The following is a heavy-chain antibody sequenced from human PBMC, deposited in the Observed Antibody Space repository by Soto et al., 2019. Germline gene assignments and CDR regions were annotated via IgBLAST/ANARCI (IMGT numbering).Heavy chain of an antibody. CDR1: GGTFSSYS. Sequence: QVQPVQSGAEVKKPGSSVKVSCKASGGTFSSYSINWVRQAPGQGLELMGEIIPIFGTANYAQKIQGRVTITADESTSTASLELSSLRSEATAVYYCARDGGRHSGGIDYWGQGTLVTVSS. J-gene: IGHJ4*02. CDR2: IIPIFGTA. D-gene: IGHD1-26*01. V-gene: IGHV1-69*01. CDR3: ARDGGRHSGGIDY.